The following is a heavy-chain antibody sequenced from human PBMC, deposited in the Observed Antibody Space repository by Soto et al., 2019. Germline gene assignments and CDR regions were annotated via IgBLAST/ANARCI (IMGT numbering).Heavy chain of an antibody. CDR3: AKDFYYYGSGSPLGGY. CDR2: ISGSGGST. D-gene: IGHD3-10*01. J-gene: IGHJ4*02. CDR1: GFTFSSYA. V-gene: IGHV3-23*01. Sequence: GGSLRLSCAASGFTFSSYAMSWVRQAPGKGLEWVSAISGSGGSTYYADSVKGRFTISRDNSKNTLYLQMNSLRAEDTAVYYCAKDFYYYGSGSPLGGYWGQGTLVTVSS.